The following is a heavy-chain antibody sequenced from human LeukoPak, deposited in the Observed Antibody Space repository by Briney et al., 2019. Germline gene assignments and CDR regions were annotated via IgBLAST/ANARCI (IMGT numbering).Heavy chain of an antibody. CDR2: IYHGGGT. J-gene: IGHJ4*02. V-gene: IGHV4-4*02. CDR1: GGSISSNNR. D-gene: IGHD3-10*01. Sequence: PSETLSLTCAVSGGSISSNNRWSWVRRPPGRGLEWIGEIYHGGGTNYNPSLKSRISMSSDRSRNQFSLQLSSVTAADTSVYYCAKGEDYGSGTVHFASWGQGTLVTVSS. CDR3: AKGEDYGSGTVHFAS.